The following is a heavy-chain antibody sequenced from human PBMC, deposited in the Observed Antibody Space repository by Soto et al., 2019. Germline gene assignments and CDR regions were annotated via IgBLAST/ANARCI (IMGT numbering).Heavy chain of an antibody. CDR2: TSGSGGST. V-gene: IGHV3-23*01. Sequence: EVQLLESGGGLVQPGGSLRLSCAASGFTFSSYAMSWVRQAPGKGLEWVSTTSGSGGSTYYADSVKGRFTISRDDSKNTLYLQMNSLRDEDTAEYYCAKSAGSSWLTFDYWGQGALVTVSS. J-gene: IGHJ4*02. CDR1: GFTFSSYA. D-gene: IGHD6-13*01. CDR3: AKSAGSSWLTFDY.